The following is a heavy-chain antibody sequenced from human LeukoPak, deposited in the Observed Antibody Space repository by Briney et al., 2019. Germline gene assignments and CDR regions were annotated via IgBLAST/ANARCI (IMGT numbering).Heavy chain of an antibody. D-gene: IGHD2-15*01. CDR1: GYTFTGYY. Sequence: ASVKVSCKASGYTFTGYYIHWVRQAPGHGLEWMGWIKPNTGGTNYAQKFQGRVTMTRDTSISTAHMELSRLRSEDTAVYYCARDNPPFRNGGTCYSYWGQGTLVTVSS. CDR3: ARDNPPFRNGGTCYSY. CDR2: IKPNTGGT. J-gene: IGHJ4*02. V-gene: IGHV1-2*02.